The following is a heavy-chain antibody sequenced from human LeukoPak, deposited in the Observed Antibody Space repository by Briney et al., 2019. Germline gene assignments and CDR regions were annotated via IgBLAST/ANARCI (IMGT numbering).Heavy chain of an antibody. CDR3: ARVRYYDSTVLTRKRSYYFDY. CDR1: GGFISNHY. Sequence: SETLSLTCTVSGGFISNHYWSWIRQPAGKGLEWIGRIYTSGSTNYNSSLKSRVTMSVDTSKNQFSLKLSSVTAADTAVYYCARVRYYDSTVLTRKRSYYFDYWGQGTLVTVSS. D-gene: IGHD3-22*01. CDR2: IYTSGST. J-gene: IGHJ4*02. V-gene: IGHV4-4*07.